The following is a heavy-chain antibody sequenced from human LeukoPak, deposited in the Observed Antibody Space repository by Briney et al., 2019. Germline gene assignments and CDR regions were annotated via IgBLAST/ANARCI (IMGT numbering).Heavy chain of an antibody. D-gene: IGHD6-13*01. CDR2: IYPGDSDT. CDR1: GYIFTSYW. CDR3: ARIIAAAGSPWGDWFDP. Sequence: GESLKISCKGSGYIFTSYWIGWVRQMPGKGLEWMGIIYPGDSDTRYSPSFQGQVTISADKSISTAYLQWSSLKASDTAMYYCARIIAAAGSPWGDWFDPWGQGTLVTVSS. V-gene: IGHV5-51*01. J-gene: IGHJ5*02.